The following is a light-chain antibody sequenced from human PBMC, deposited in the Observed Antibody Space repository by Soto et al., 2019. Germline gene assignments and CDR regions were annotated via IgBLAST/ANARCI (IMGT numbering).Light chain of an antibody. CDR1: QSVSSSY. CDR2: GAS. V-gene: IGKV3-20*01. Sequence: EIVLTQSPGTLSLSPGERATLSCRASQSVSSSYLAWYQQKPGQAPRLLIYGASSRATGIPDRFSGSGSGTEFTLTISNLQSEDFAVYYCQQYNKWPLTFGGGTKVDIK. CDR3: QQYNKWPLT. J-gene: IGKJ4*01.